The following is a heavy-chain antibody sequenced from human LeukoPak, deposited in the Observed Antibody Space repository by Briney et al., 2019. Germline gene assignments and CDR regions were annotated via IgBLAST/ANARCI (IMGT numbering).Heavy chain of an antibody. Sequence: PGGSLRLSCAASGFTFSSYAMSWVRQAPGKGLEWVSAISGSGGSTYYADSVKGRFTISRDNSKNTLYLQMNGLRAEDTAVYYCVYSSSSVAIWFDPWGQGTLVTVSS. J-gene: IGHJ5*02. CDR1: GFTFSSYA. CDR2: ISGSGGST. CDR3: VYSSSSVAIWFDP. D-gene: IGHD6-6*01. V-gene: IGHV3-23*01.